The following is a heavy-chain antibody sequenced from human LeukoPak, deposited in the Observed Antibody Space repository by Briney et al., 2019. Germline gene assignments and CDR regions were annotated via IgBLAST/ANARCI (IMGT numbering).Heavy chain of an antibody. CDR1: GGTFSSYA. Sequence: ASVKVSCKASGGTFSSYAISWVRQAPGQGLEWMGWISAYNGNTNYAQKLQGRVTMTTDTSTSTAYMELRSLRSDDTAVYYCARERSGWPIDYWGQGTLVTVSS. CDR3: ARERSGWPIDY. CDR2: ISAYNGNT. D-gene: IGHD6-19*01. V-gene: IGHV1-18*01. J-gene: IGHJ4*02.